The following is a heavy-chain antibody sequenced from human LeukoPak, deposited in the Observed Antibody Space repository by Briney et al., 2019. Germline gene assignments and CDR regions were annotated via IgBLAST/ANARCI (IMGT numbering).Heavy chain of an antibody. J-gene: IGHJ6*03. CDR3: ASYYGSGSYPYYYYYYMDV. V-gene: IGHV1-46*03. CDR2: INPSGGST. Sequence: EGSVKVSCKASGYTFTSYYMHWVRQAPGQGLEWMGIINPSGGSTSYAQKFQGRVTMTRDTSTSTVYMELSSLRSEDTAVYYCASYYGSGSYPYYYYYYMDVWGKGTTVTVSS. D-gene: IGHD3-10*01. CDR1: GYTFTSYY.